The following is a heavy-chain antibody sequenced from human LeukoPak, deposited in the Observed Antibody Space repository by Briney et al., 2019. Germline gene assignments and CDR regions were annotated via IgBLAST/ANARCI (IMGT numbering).Heavy chain of an antibody. V-gene: IGHV3-23*01. CDR3: ARSLHDFWSGYSQPFDY. Sequence: GGSLRLSCAAPGFTFSSYAMSWVRQAPGKGLEWVSAISGSGGTGTYYADSVKGRFTISRDNSKNTLYLQMNSLRAEDTAVYYCARSLHDFWSGYSQPFDYWGQGTLVTVSS. CDR2: ISGSGGTGT. CDR1: GFTFSSYA. D-gene: IGHD3-3*01. J-gene: IGHJ4*02.